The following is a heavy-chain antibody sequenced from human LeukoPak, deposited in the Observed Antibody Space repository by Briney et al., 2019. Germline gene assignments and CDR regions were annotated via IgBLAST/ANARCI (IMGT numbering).Heavy chain of an antibody. J-gene: IGHJ2*01. Sequence: SETLSLTCTVSARSINPHYSSWIRQPPPLALERTGYIPYSGSTAYNPTLSRRVTIPVDTSKNQFSMKLSYVTAACTAVNYCARKSSTSGFNGDDVWYFDLWGGGTEVSVSS. D-gene: IGHD5-12*01. CDR3: ARKSSTSGFNGDDVWYFDL. CDR2: IPYSGST. V-gene: IGHV4-59*08. CDR1: ARSINPHY.